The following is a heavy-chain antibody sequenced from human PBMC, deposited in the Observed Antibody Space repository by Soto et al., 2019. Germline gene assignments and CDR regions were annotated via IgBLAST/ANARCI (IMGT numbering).Heavy chain of an antibody. V-gene: IGHV3-30-3*01. D-gene: IGHD4-17*01. Sequence: QVQLVESGGGVVQPGRSLRLSCAASRFTFSSYAMHWVRQAPGKGLEWVAVISYDGSNKYYADSEKGRFTISRDNSKNTLYLQMNSLRAEDTAVYYFARTLTTGIALGWFDPWGQGTLVTVSS. CDR3: ARTLTTGIALGWFDP. CDR2: ISYDGSNK. CDR1: RFTFSSYA. J-gene: IGHJ5*02.